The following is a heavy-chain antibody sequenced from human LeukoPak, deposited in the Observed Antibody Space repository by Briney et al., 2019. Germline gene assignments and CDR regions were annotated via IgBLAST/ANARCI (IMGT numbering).Heavy chain of an antibody. CDR1: GFTFSSYS. J-gene: IGHJ4*02. CDR3: ARDSYSRAAAAPFDY. Sequence: GGSLRLSCAASGFTFSSYSMNWVRQAPGKGLEWVSSISSSSSYIYYADSVKGRFTISRDNAKNSLYLQMNSLRAEDTAVYYCARDSYSRAAAAPFDYWGQGTLVTVSS. V-gene: IGHV3-21*01. D-gene: IGHD2-21*01. CDR2: ISSSSSYI.